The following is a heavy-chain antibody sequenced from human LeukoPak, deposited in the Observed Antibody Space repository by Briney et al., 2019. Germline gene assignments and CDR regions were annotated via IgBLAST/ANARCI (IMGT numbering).Heavy chain of an antibody. CDR3: ARAGPYDSRYFQH. V-gene: IGHV4-59*01. CDR2: IYYSGST. CDR1: GGSISSYY. D-gene: IGHD3-22*01. J-gene: IGHJ1*01. Sequence: PSETLSLTCTVSGGSISSYYWSWIRQPPGKGLDWIGYIYYSGSTNYNPSLKSRVTISVDTSKNQFSLTLSSVTAADTAVYYCARAGPYDSRYFQHWGQGTLVTVSS.